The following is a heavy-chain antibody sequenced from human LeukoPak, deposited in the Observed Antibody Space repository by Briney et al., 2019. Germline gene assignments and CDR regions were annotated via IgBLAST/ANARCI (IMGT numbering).Heavy chain of an antibody. Sequence: PSETLSLTCAVYGGSFSGYYWSWVRHPPGKGLEWIGETNHSVSTNYNPSLKSRVPLSVEPSKNQFSLKLRSVTAADTAVYYCAREPRDSNAPHLYYYMAVWGKGTTVTASS. J-gene: IGHJ6*03. V-gene: IGHV4-34*01. CDR1: GGSFSGYY. CDR2: TNHSVST. CDR3: AREPRDSNAPHLYYYMAV. D-gene: IGHD2-15*01.